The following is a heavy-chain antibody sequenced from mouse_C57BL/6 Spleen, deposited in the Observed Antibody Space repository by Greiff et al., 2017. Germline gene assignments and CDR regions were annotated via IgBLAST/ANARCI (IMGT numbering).Heavy chain of an antibody. CDR2: INPKNGGT. CDR1: GYTFIDYN. V-gene: IGHV1-22*01. CDR3: SRQDYGSSPFDY. Sequence: EVQLQQSGPELVKPGASVKLSCKASGYTFIDYNMHWVKQSHGKSLEWIGSINPKNGGTSSNPTFKGKAPLTVNKHSSTADMELRSLTAEDSAVYYCSRQDYGSSPFDYWGQGTTLTVSS. D-gene: IGHD1-1*01. J-gene: IGHJ2*01.